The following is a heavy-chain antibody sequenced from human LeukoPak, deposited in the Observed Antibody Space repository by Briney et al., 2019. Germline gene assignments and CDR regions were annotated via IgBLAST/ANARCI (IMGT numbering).Heavy chain of an antibody. CDR3: ASINSGSYGGKNY. CDR2: IIPIFGTA. D-gene: IGHD1-26*01. V-gene: IGHV1-69*13. CDR1: GGTFSSYA. J-gene: IGHJ4*02. Sequence: SVKVPCKASGGTFSSYAISWVRQAPGQGLEWMGGIIPIFGTANYAQKFQGRVTITADESTSTAYMELSSLRSEDTAVYYCASINSGSYGGKNYWGQGTLVTVSS.